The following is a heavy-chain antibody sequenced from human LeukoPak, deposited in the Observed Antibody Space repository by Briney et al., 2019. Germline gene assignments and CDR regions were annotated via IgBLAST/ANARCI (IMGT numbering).Heavy chain of an antibody. CDR3: ASLGDYYYGSGSHTSRFDY. D-gene: IGHD3-10*01. V-gene: IGHV1-69*13. CDR1: GGTFSSYA. Sequence: SVKVSCKASGGTFSSYAITWVRQAPGQGLEWMGGIIPICGTANYAQKFQGRVTITADESTSTAYMELSSLRSEDTAVYYCASLGDYYYGSGSHTSRFDYWGQGTLVTVSS. J-gene: IGHJ4*02. CDR2: IIPICGTA.